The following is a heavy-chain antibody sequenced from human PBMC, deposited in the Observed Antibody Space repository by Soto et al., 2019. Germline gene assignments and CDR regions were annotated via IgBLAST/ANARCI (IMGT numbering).Heavy chain of an antibody. Sequence: SETLSLTCTVSGGSISSSSYYWGWIRQPPGKGLEWIGSIYYSGSTYYNPSLKSRVTISVDTSKNQFSLKLSSVTAADTAVYYCARRLAFYWYFDLWGRGTLVTVPQ. CDR1: GGSISSSSYY. D-gene: IGHD6-6*01. V-gene: IGHV4-39*01. CDR2: IYYSGST. CDR3: ARRLAFYWYFDL. J-gene: IGHJ2*01.